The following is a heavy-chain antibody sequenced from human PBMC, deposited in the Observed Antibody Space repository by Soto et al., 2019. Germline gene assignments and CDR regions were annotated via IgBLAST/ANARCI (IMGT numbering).Heavy chain of an antibody. CDR3: AKAGERGYYFDY. Sequence: QVQLVESGGGVVQPGRSLRLSCAASGFTFSSYGMHWVRQAPGKGLEWVAVISYDGSNKYYADSVKGRFTISRDNSKNTLYLQMNSLRAEDTAVYYCAKAGERGYYFDYWGQGTLVTVSS. V-gene: IGHV3-30*18. D-gene: IGHD1-26*01. CDR1: GFTFSSYG. J-gene: IGHJ4*02. CDR2: ISYDGSNK.